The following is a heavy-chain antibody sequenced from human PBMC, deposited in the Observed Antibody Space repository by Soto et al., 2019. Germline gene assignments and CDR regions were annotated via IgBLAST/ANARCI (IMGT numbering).Heavy chain of an antibody. V-gene: IGHV3-23*01. D-gene: IGHD4-4*01. Sequence: EVQLLESGGGLVQPGGSLRLSCAASGFTFSSYAMSWVRQAPGKGLEWVSAISGSGGSTYYADSVKGRFTISRDNSNNTLYLQINSLRAEDTAVYYCARTVTSSPSDWFDPWGQGTLVTVSS. CDR3: ARTVTSSPSDWFDP. J-gene: IGHJ5*02. CDR1: GFTFSSYA. CDR2: ISGSGGST.